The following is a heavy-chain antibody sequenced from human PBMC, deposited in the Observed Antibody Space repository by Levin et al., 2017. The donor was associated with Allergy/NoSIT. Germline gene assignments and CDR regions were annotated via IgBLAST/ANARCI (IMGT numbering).Heavy chain of an antibody. V-gene: IGHV4-39*07. Sequence: SQTLSLTCTVSGGSISDDSYYWAWVRQPPGRGLEWLGSIYYDASAYYNPSLKTRLTISVATSKNQFSLRVNSVTAADTAVYYCAGEPHSPDYYHYGLDVWGQGTTVTVSS. CDR2: IYYDASA. J-gene: IGHJ6*02. CDR1: GGSISDDSYY. CDR3: AGEPHSPDYYHYGLDV. D-gene: IGHD1-26*01.